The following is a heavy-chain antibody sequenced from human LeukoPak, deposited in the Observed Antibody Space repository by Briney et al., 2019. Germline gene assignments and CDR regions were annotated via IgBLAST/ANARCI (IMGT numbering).Heavy chain of an antibody. Sequence: ASVKVSCKASGYTFTSYGISWVRQAPGQGLEWMGWISAYNGNTNYAQKLQGRVTMTTDTSTSTAYMELRSLRSDDTAVYYCARGRYCSGGSCYMTYYYYYGMDVWGQGTTVTVSS. CDR2: ISAYNGNT. J-gene: IGHJ6*02. CDR1: GYTFTSYG. D-gene: IGHD2-15*01. V-gene: IGHV1-18*01. CDR3: ARGRYCSGGSCYMTYYYYYGMDV.